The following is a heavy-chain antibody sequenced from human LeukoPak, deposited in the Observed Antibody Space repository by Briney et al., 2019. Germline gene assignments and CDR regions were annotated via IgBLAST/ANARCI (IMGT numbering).Heavy chain of an antibody. CDR3: ARSSSSWIFDY. CDR2: IFYSGST. J-gene: IGHJ4*02. D-gene: IGHD6-13*01. CDR1: GVSISSVGYY. V-gene: IGHV4-31*03. Sequence: SETLSLTCTVSGVSISSVGYYWSWIRQYPGKGLEWVGYIFYSGSTYYDPSLKSRVTISLNTSKNQFSLKLTSVTAADTAVYYCARSSSSWIFDYWGQGTQVTVSS.